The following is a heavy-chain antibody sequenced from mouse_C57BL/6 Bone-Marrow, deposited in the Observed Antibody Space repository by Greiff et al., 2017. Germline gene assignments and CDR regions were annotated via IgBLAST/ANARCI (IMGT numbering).Heavy chain of an antibody. J-gene: IGHJ3*01. V-gene: IGHV14-4*01. D-gene: IGHD2-4*01. Sequence: EVQLQQSGAELVRPGASVKLSCTASGFNIKDDYMHWVKQRPEQGLEWIGWIDPENGDTEYASKFQGKATITADTSSNTVYLQLSSLTSEDTAVYYCTTPVYYDYDVNYWGQGTLVTVSA. CDR3: TTPVYYDYDVNY. CDR2: IDPENGDT. CDR1: GFNIKDDY.